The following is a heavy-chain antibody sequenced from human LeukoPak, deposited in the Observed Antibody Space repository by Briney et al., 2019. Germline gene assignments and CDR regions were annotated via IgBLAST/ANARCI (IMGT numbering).Heavy chain of an antibody. J-gene: IGHJ4*02. V-gene: IGHV3-11*04. CDR3: ARDGRTTVVTWANDY. CDR2: ISSSGSTI. D-gene: IGHD4-23*01. CDR1: GFTFSDYY. Sequence: GGSLRLSCAASGFTFSDYYMSWIGQAPGKRLEWVSYISSSGSTIYYADSVKGRFTITRDNAKNSLYLQMNSLRAEDTAVYYCARDGRTTVVTWANDYWGQGTLLTVSS.